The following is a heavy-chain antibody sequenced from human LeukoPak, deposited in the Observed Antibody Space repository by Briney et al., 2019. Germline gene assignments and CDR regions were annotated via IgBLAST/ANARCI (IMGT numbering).Heavy chain of an antibody. CDR2: IYPGDSDT. CDR3: ARPKSSSNRYYDAFDL. V-gene: IGHV5-51*01. Sequence: GESLQISCRGSGYNFPSYWIAWVRQMPGKGLEWMGIIYPGDSDTRYSPSFQGQITISADRSISTAYLHWSSLKASDTAMYYCARPKSSSNRYYDAFDLWGQGTMVTVSS. J-gene: IGHJ3*01. D-gene: IGHD6-13*01. CDR1: GYNFPSYW.